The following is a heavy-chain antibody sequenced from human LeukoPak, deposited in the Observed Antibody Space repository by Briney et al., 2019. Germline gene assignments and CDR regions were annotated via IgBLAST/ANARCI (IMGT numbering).Heavy chain of an antibody. CDR1: GLTFSSQW. J-gene: IGHJ4*02. Sequence: PGGSLRLSCVASGLTFSSQWMTWVRQAPGKGLEWVSAIGGSGGSTYYADSVKGRFTISRDDSKNTLYLQMNSLRAEDTAIYYCAKFTRTLVRGALVNWGQGTLVTVSS. V-gene: IGHV3-23*01. CDR3: AKFTRTLVRGALVN. CDR2: IGGSGGST. D-gene: IGHD3-10*01.